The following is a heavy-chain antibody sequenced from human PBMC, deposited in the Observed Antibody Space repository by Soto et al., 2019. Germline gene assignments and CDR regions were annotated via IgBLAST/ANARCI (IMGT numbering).Heavy chain of an antibody. CDR3: ARGGDGYNSRHYYYGMDV. CDR1: GGSISSSSYY. CDR2: IYYSGST. V-gene: IGHV4-39*01. J-gene: IGHJ6*02. Sequence: KPSETLSLTCTVSGGSISSSSYYWGWIRQPPGKGLEWIGSIYYSGSTYYNPSLKSRVTIPVDTSKNQFSLKLSSVTAADTAVYYCARGGDGYNSRHYYYGMDVWGQGTTVTVSS. D-gene: IGHD5-12*01.